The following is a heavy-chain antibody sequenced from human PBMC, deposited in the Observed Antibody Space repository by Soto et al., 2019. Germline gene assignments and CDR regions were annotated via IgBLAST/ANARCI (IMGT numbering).Heavy chain of an antibody. CDR1: GFTFINYN. CDR2: ISSRSNVI. Sequence: PGGSVRLSCAASGFTFINYNMNWVRQAPGKGLEYISYISSRSNVIYYAGSVKGRFTISRDNAKNSLYLQIDSLRDEDTAVYYCARDCGKGYGMDVWGQGTTVTVSS. CDR3: ARDCGKGYGMDV. J-gene: IGHJ6*02. V-gene: IGHV3-48*02.